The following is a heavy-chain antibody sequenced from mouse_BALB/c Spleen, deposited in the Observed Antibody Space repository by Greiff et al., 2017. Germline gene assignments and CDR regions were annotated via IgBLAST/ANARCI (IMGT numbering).Heavy chain of an antibody. V-gene: IGHV5-4*02. J-gene: IGHJ2*01. CDR3: ARGHYYADY. CDR2: ISDGGSYT. D-gene: IGHD1-2*01. Sequence: EVQLVESGGGLVKPGGSLKLSCAASGFTFSDYYMYWVRQTPEKRLEWVATISDGGSYTYYPDSVKGRFTISRDNAKNTLYLQMSSLKSEDTAMYYCARGHYYADYWGQGTTLTVSS. CDR1: GFTFSDYY.